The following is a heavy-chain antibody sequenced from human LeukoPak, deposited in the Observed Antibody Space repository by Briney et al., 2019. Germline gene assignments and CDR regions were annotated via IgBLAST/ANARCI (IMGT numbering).Heavy chain of an antibody. CDR2: ISSSGSTI. D-gene: IGHD2-2*01. CDR1: GFTFSDYY. V-gene: IGHV3-11*01. Sequence: GGSLRPSCAASGFTFSDYYMSWIRQAPGKGLEWVSYISSSGSTIYYADSVKGRFTISRDNAKNSLYLQMNSLRAEDTAIYYCARGLPATLLDYWGQGTLVTVSS. CDR3: ARGLPATLLDY. J-gene: IGHJ4*02.